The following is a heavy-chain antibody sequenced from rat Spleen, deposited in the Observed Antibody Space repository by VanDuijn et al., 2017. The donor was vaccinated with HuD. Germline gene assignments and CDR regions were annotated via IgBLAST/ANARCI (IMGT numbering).Heavy chain of an antibody. Sequence: DVQLQESGPGLVKPSQSLSLTCSVTGYSITSGYGWNWIRKFPGNKLEWMGYINSAGSTNYNPPLKSQISITRDTSKNQFFLQLTSVTTEDTATYYCARRGLQSYYFDYWGQGVMVTVSS. CDR3: ARRGLQSYYFDY. D-gene: IGHD1-1*01. V-gene: IGHV3-3*01. CDR1: GYSITSGYG. CDR2: INSAGST. J-gene: IGHJ2*01.